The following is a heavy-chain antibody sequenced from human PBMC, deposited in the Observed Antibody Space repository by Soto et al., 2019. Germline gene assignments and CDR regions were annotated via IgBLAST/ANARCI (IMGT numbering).Heavy chain of an antibody. Sequence: GGSLRLSCAASGFTFSSYAMSWVRPAPGKGLEWVSAISGSGGSTYYADSVKGRFTSSRDNSKNTLYLQMNSLRAEDTAVYYCAKDRAAAGNFDYWGQGTLVTASS. D-gene: IGHD6-13*01. CDR3: AKDRAAAGNFDY. CDR2: ISGSGGST. CDR1: GFTFSSYA. V-gene: IGHV3-23*01. J-gene: IGHJ4*02.